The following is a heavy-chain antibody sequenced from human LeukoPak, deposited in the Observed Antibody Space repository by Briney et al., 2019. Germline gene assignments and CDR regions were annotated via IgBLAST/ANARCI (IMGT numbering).Heavy chain of an antibody. Sequence: PGGSLRLSCAASGFTFSTYSMNWVRQAPGKGLEWVSSISKTSSYISYADSVKGRFTISRDNAKNSLYLQMNSLRAEDTAVYYCAKYSRGKLGIAVAGNFDYWGQGTLVTVSS. D-gene: IGHD6-19*01. J-gene: IGHJ4*02. V-gene: IGHV3-21*04. CDR2: ISKTSSYI. CDR1: GFTFSTYS. CDR3: AKYSRGKLGIAVAGNFDY.